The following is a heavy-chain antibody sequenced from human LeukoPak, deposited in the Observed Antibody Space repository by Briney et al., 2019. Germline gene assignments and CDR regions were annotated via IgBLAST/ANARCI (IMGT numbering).Heavy chain of an antibody. Sequence: SETLSLTCAVYGGSFSGYYWSWIRQSPGEGLEWIGEINDSGVTNCNPSLESRVILSVDTSKNQFSLRLSSVTAADTAVYYCAGRLVDSSASHGSDHWGQGTLVTVSS. V-gene: IGHV4-34*01. J-gene: IGHJ4*02. CDR2: INDSGVT. CDR3: AGRLVDSSASHGSDH. D-gene: IGHD2-2*01. CDR1: GGSFSGYY.